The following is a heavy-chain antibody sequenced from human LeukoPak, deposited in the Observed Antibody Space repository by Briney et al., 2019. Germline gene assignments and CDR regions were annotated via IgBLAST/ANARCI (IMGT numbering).Heavy chain of an antibody. D-gene: IGHD3-9*01. CDR3: ARGPSLTYDILTGYYYFDY. V-gene: IGHV4-34*01. Sequence: PSETLSLTCAVYGGSFSGYYWTWIRQPPGKGLEWIGEVNHSGSTKYNPSLKSRVTISVDTPKNQFSLKLSSVTAADTAVYYCARGPSLTYDILTGYYYFDYWGQGTLVTVSS. CDR1: GGSFSGYY. CDR2: VNHSGST. J-gene: IGHJ4*02.